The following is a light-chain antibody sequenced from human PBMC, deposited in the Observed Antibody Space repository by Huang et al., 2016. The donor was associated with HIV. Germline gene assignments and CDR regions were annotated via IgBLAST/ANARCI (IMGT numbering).Light chain of an antibody. Sequence: EIVMTQSPATLSASPGERATLSCRASQGVSTNVAWYQQRPGQAPRLHIYGAYTRATGIPARFSGSGSGTEFTLTISSLQSEDFAVYYCQQYNDWARTFGLGTKLEIK. J-gene: IGKJ2*01. CDR3: QQYNDWART. CDR2: GAY. V-gene: IGKV3-15*01. CDR1: QGVSTN.